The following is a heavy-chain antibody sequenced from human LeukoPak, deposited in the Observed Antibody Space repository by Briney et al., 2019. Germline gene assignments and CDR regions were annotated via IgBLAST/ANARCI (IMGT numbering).Heavy chain of an antibody. J-gene: IGHJ4*02. CDR1: GYTFTSYW. CDR3: ARHFGGNWDY. D-gene: IGHD4-23*01. CDR2: IYPGDSDI. Sequence: GESLKISCKGSGYTFTSYWIGWVRQMLGKGLEWMGIIYPGDSDIRYSPSFQGQVTISADRSISTAYLQWNSLKASDTAMYYCARHFGGNWDYWGQGTLVTVSS. V-gene: IGHV5-51*01.